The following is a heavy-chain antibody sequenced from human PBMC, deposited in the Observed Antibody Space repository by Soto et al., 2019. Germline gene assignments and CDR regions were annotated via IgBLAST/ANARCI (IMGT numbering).Heavy chain of an antibody. CDR3: AKHDFWTLYNTGRDS. V-gene: IGHV3-23*01. CDR2: ISGSGGDT. J-gene: IGHJ4*02. Sequence: GVSLRLSCSASGFTFTSYAMSCVRHAPGHWLECVSGISGSGGDTLVADSVKGRFPISRYNFNNMLYLRMSSVRGEDTAVHYSAKHDFWTLYNTGRDSRGQRNLVTVSS. D-gene: IGHD3-3*01. CDR1: GFTFTSYA.